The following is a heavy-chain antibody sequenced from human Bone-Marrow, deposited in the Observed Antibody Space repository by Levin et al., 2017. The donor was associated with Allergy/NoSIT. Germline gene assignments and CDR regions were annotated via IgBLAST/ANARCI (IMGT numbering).Heavy chain of an antibody. CDR3: ARDYPGLSGPRGGASRRLNYGMDV. CDR1: GGSISSSSYY. V-gene: IGHV4-39*07. CDR2: IYYSGST. Sequence: KPSETLSLTCTVSGGSISSSSYYWGWIRQPPGKGLEWIGSIYYSGSTYYNPSLKSRVTISVDTSKNQFSLKLSSVTAADTAVYYCARDYPGLSGPRGGASRRLNYGMDVWGQGTTVTVSS. J-gene: IGHJ6*02. D-gene: IGHD1-26*01.